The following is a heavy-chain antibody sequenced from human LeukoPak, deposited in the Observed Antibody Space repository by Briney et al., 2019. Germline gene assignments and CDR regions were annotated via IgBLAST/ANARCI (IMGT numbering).Heavy chain of an antibody. J-gene: IGHJ3*01. V-gene: IGHV1-69*01. CDR3: AREGTYSASGSQNRRSRAFDV. Sequence: SVKVSCEASGGTFNTYTITWVRQAPGQGFEWMGGIIPIFGTTNYAQKFQGRVTITADESTSTAYMELTSLRSEDTAVYFCAREGTYSASGSQNRRSRAFDVWGQGTMVTVSS. D-gene: IGHD3-10*01. CDR2: IIPIFGTT. CDR1: GGTFNTYT.